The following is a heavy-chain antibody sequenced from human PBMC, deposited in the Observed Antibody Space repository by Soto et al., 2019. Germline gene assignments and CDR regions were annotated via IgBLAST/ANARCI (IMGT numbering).Heavy chain of an antibody. V-gene: IGHV2-5*02. Sequence: QITLKESGPTLVKPTQTLTLTCTFSGFSLSTAGVGVGWIRQPPGKALEWLALIYWDDDKRYRPSLKGRVTITTDTSKNQVVLTMTNTDPIDTATYYCAHRGAAGQSNYWYFDLWGRGTLVTVSS. CDR1: GFSLSTAGVG. D-gene: IGHD6-13*01. CDR2: IYWDDDK. J-gene: IGHJ2*01. CDR3: AHRGAAGQSNYWYFDL.